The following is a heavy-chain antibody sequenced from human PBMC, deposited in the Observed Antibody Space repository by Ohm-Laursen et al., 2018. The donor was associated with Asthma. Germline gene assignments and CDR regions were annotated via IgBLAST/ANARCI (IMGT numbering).Heavy chain of an antibody. CDR3: ARVRLRGDYYDSEY. V-gene: IGHV4-31*03. CDR1: GGSISSGGYY. Sequence: SDTLSLTCIVSGGSISSGGYYWSWIRQHPGKGLEWIGYIYYSGSTYYNPSLKSRVTISVDTSKSQFSLKLSSVTAADTAVYYCARVRLRGDYYDSEYWGQGTLVTDSS. D-gene: IGHD3-22*01. CDR2: IYYSGST. J-gene: IGHJ4*02.